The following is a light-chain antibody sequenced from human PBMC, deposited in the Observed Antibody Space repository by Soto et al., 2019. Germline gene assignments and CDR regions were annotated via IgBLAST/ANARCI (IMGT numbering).Light chain of an antibody. CDR1: QSVSSSY. CDR3: QQYGSSPPRT. V-gene: IGKV3-20*01. Sequence: EIVLTQSPGTLSLSPGERATLSCRASQSVSSSYLAWYQQKSGQALRLLIYGASSRATGIPDRFSGSGSGTDFTLTISRLEPEDFAVYYCQQYGSSPPRTFGQGTRLEI. CDR2: GAS. J-gene: IGKJ5*01.